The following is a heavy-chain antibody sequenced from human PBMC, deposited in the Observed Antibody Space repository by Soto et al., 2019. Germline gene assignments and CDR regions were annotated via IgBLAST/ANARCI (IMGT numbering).Heavy chain of an antibody. D-gene: IGHD4-17*01. CDR1: GFTVSSYY. Sequence: EVQLVESGGRLIHPGGSLRLSCAASGFTVSSYYMSWVRQAPGKGLEWVSVLYSGGNTNYADSVKGRFTISRDNSKNTLYLQVNSLRDEDTAVYYCARERIGSNDYGGTYGMDVWGQGTTVTVSS. CDR3: ARERIGSNDYGGTYGMDV. J-gene: IGHJ6*02. CDR2: LYSGGNT. V-gene: IGHV3-53*01.